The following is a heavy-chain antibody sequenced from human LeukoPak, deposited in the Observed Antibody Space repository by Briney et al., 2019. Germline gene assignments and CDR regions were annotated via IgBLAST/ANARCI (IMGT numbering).Heavy chain of an antibody. V-gene: IGHV3-23*01. CDR1: GCTFRSYA. D-gene: IGHD4-23*01. CDR2: ISGSGGST. J-gene: IGHJ4*02. Sequence: GGSLRLSCAASGCTFRSYAMSLVRQAPAKGLEWVSAISGSGGSTYYADSVKGRFTISRDNSKNTLYLQMNSLRAEETAVYYCAKRLYMTTVVSHWGQGTLVTVSS. CDR3: AKRLYMTTVVSH.